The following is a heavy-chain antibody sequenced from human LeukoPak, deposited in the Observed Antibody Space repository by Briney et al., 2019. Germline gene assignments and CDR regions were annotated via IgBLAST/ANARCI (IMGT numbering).Heavy chain of an antibody. D-gene: IGHD6-13*01. J-gene: IGHJ4*02. V-gene: IGHV1-24*01. Sequence: ASVKVSCKVSGHTLTELSMHWVRQAPGKGLEWMGGFDPEDGETIYAQKFQGRVTMTEDTSTDTAYMELSSLRSEDTAVYYCASGYSSSWYFWFSGHKALDYWGQGTLVTVSS. CDR2: FDPEDGET. CDR3: ASGYSSSWYFWFSGHKALDY. CDR1: GHTLTELS.